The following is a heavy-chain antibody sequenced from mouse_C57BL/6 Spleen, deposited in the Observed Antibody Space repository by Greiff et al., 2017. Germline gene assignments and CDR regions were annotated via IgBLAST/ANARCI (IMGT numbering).Heavy chain of an antibody. Sequence: VQLQQSGAELARPGASVKLSCKASGYTFTSYGISWVKQRTGQGLEWIGEIYPRSGNTYYNEKFKGKATLTADKSSSTAYMELRSLTSEDSAVYFCASRGTTVVAKGYYLDYWGQGTTLTVSS. CDR2: IYPRSGNT. CDR3: ASRGTTVVAKGYYLDY. V-gene: IGHV1-81*01. D-gene: IGHD1-1*01. CDR1: GYTFTSYG. J-gene: IGHJ2*01.